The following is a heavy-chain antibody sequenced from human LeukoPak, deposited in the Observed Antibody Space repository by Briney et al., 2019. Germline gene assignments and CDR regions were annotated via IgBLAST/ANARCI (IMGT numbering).Heavy chain of an antibody. V-gene: IGHV4-59*01. CDR2: IYYSGST. Sequence: SETLSLTCTVSGGSTSSYYWSWIRQPPGKGLEWIGYIYYSGSTNYNPSLKSRVTISVDTSKNQFSLKLSSVTAADTAVYYCARDPPLGYWGQGTLVTVSS. CDR1: GGSTSSYY. J-gene: IGHJ4*02. CDR3: ARDPPLGY.